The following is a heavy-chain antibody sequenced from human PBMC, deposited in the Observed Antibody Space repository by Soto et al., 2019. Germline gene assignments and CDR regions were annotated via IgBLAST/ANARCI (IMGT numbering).Heavy chain of an antibody. V-gene: IGHV3-33*01. CDR3: ARDRPSRYCSGSKCIAEHDNWIDD. CDR2: IWYNGSNK. J-gene: IGHJ5*02. CDR1: GFSFSTHG. Sequence: QIQLMESGGGVVQPGRSLRLSCTASGFSFSTHGMHWVRQAPGKGLEWVAVIWYNGSNKYYGDSAKGRFTISRDNSKNTVYLQMTNGRVEDTAVYYCARDRPSRYCSGSKCIAEHDNWIDDWGQGTLVIVSS. D-gene: IGHD2-15*01.